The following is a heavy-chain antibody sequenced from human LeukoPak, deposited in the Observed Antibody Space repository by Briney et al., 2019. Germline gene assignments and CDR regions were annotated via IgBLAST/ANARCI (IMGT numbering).Heavy chain of an antibody. CDR3: AKDVYYDSSGYPDY. Sequence: GGSLRLSCAASGFTFDDYAMHWVRQAPGKGLEWVSGISWNSGSIGYADSVKGRFTISRDNAKNSLYLQMNSLRAEDTASYYCAKDVYYDSSGYPDYWGQGTLVTVSS. CDR2: ISWNSGSI. CDR1: GFTFDDYA. V-gene: IGHV3-9*01. D-gene: IGHD3-22*01. J-gene: IGHJ4*02.